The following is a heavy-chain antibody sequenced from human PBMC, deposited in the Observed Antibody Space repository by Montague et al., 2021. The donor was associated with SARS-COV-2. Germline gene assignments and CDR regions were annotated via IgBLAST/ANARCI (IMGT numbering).Heavy chain of an antibody. CDR3: ARGDGEQWLVHYYYGMDV. CDR2: TYYRSKWYN. D-gene: IGHD6-19*01. V-gene: IGHV6-1*01. J-gene: IGHJ6*02. Sequence: CAISGDSVSSNSAAWNWIRQSPSRGLEWLGRTYYRSKWYNDYAVSVKSRITINPDTSKNQFSLQLNSVTPEDTAVYYCARGDGEQWLVHYYYGMDVWGQGTTVTVSS. CDR1: GDSVSSNSAA.